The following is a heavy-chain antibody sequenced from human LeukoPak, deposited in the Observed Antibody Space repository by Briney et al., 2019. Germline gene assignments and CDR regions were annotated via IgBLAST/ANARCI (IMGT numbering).Heavy chain of an antibody. CDR2: IYYSENT. CDR1: GASLTSTGSY. CDR3: ARGSDRTYYYYYYMDV. J-gene: IGHJ6*03. V-gene: IGHV4-39*07. D-gene: IGHD2-21*02. Sequence: SETLSLTCTVAGASLTSTGSYWGWIRQSPGKGLEWIGSIYYSENTSYNPSLKSRVTISLDTSKNQFSLKLSSVTAADTAVYYCARGSDRTYYYYYYMDVWGKGTTVTVSS.